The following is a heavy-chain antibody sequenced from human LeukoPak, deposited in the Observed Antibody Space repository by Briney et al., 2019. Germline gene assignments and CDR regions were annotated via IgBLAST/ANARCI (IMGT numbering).Heavy chain of an antibody. Sequence: ASVKVSCKASGYTFTNHPMHWVRQAPGQGLEWMGWINPNSGDTNYVQKVQGRVTMTRDPSISTAYMELSGLRADDTAAYYCARERYTAYGNFDYWGQGTQVTVSS. CDR2: INPNSGDT. D-gene: IGHD5-12*01. V-gene: IGHV1-2*02. CDR3: ARERYTAYGNFDY. J-gene: IGHJ4*02. CDR1: GYTFTNHP.